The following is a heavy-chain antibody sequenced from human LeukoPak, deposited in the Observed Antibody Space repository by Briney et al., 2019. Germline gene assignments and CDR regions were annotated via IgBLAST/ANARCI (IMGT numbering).Heavy chain of an antibody. CDR1: GYSFTSYD. D-gene: IGHD3-16*01. Sequence: AASVKVSCKAPGYSFTSYDLNWVRQATGQGLEWMGWINPNSGNTGYAQKFQGRVTITRNTPLSTAYMELSSLRSEDTAVYYCARTPPGGDVDHWGEGTLVTVSS. J-gene: IGHJ4*02. CDR2: INPNSGNT. V-gene: IGHV1-8*01. CDR3: ARTPPGGDVDH.